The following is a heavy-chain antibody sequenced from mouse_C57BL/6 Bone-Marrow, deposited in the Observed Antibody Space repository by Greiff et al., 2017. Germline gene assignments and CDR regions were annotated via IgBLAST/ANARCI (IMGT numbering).Heavy chain of an antibody. D-gene: IGHD1-1*01. Sequence: EVMLVESGGDLVKPGGSLKLSCAASGFTFSSYGMSWVRQTPDKRLEWVATISSGGSYTYYPDNVKGRFTISRDNAKNTLYLQMSSLKSEDTAMYYCARHPAVVPVDYWGQGTTLTGSS. J-gene: IGHJ2*01. CDR3: ARHPAVVPVDY. CDR2: ISSGGSYT. CDR1: GFTFSSYG. V-gene: IGHV5-6*01.